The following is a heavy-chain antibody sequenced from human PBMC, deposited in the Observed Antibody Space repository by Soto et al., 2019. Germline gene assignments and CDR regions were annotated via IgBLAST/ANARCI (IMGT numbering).Heavy chain of an antibody. CDR3: ARGSTMVRGVIIYYYFDY. D-gene: IGHD3-10*01. CDR2: IYHSGST. CDR1: GGSISSGGYS. Sequence: SETLSLTCAVSGGSISSGGYSWSWIRQPPGKGLEWIGYIYHSGSTYYNPSLKSRVTISVDRSKNQFSLKLSSVTAADTAVYYCARGSTMVRGVIIYYYFDYWGQGTLVTVSS. V-gene: IGHV4-30-2*01. J-gene: IGHJ4*02.